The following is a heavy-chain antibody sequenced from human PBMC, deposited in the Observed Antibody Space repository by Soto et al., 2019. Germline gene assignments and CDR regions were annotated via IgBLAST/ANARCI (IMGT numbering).Heavy chain of an antibody. CDR2: IYYSGST. CDR1: GGSISSSSYY. V-gene: IGHV4-39*01. Sequence: QLQLQESGPGLVKPSETRSLTCTVSGGSISSSSYYWGWIRQPPGKGLEWIGSIYYSGSTYYNPSLKSRVTISVDTSKNQFSLKLSSVNAADKAVYYCARRGSGSYSEYWGQGTLVTVSS. D-gene: IGHD3-10*01. J-gene: IGHJ4*02. CDR3: ARRGSGSYSEY.